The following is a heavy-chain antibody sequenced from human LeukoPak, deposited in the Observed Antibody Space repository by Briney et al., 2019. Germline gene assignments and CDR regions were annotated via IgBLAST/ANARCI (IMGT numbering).Heavy chain of an antibody. J-gene: IGHJ4*02. Sequence: ASVKVSCKASGYTFTSYGISWVRQAPGQGPEWMEWISAYNGNTNYAQKLQGRVTMTTDTSTSTAYMELRSLRSDDTAVYYCARNTYYDILTSSTPADYWGQGTLVTVSS. V-gene: IGHV1-18*01. D-gene: IGHD3-9*01. CDR1: GYTFTSYG. CDR2: ISAYNGNT. CDR3: ARNTYYDILTSSTPADY.